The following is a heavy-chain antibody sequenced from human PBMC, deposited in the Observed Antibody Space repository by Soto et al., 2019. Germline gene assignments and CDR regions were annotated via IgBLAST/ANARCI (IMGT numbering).Heavy chain of an antibody. D-gene: IGHD6-13*01. CDR2: IIPMFGIT. Sequence: QVQLVQSGAEVKKPGSSVKVSCKASGGPFSSYVLTWVRQAPGQGLEWMGRIIPMFGITDFAPKFQGRVTITADKSTTTAYTELSSLRSEDTAIYYCARDRALNNAAVGMAYWGQGTLVTVSS. CDR3: ARDRALNNAAVGMAY. J-gene: IGHJ4*02. CDR1: GGPFSSYV. V-gene: IGHV1-69*04.